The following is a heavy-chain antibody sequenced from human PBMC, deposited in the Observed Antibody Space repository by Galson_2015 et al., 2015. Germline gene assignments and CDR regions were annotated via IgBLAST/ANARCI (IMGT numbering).Heavy chain of an antibody. D-gene: IGHD6-19*01. CDR1: GGSISSTSYY. CDR2: IYYSGNT. V-gene: IGHV4-39*01. Sequence: SETLSLTCTVSGGSISSTSYYWGWVRQPPGKGPEWIGNIYYSGNTYYNPSLKSRATISVDTSKNQFSLKLSSVTAADTAVYYCASYSSGWRRFDYWGQGTLVTVSS. CDR3: ASYSSGWRRFDY. J-gene: IGHJ4*02.